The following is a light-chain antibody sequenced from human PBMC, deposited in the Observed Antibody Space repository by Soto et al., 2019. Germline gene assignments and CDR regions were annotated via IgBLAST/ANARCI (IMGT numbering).Light chain of an antibody. CDR1: QSISSN. CDR3: QQYNNWPPWT. J-gene: IGKJ1*01. CDR2: RTS. V-gene: IGKV3-15*01. Sequence: EIVMTQSPATLSVSPGERATLSCRASQSISSNLAWYQQKPGQAPRLLMFRTSSRATGFPARFSGSGSGTEFTLTIGSLQSEDFAVYYCQQYNNWPPWTFGQGTKVDIK.